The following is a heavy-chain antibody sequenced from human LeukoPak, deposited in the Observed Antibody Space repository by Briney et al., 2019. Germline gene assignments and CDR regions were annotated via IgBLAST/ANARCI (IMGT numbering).Heavy chain of an antibody. D-gene: IGHD3-10*01. Sequence: SETLSLTCAVYGGSFSGYYWSWIRQPPGKGLEWIGEINHSGSTNYNPSLKSRVTISVDTSKNQFSLKLSSVTAADTAVYYCARVVTVRGNWFDPWGQGTLVTVSS. V-gene: IGHV4-34*01. CDR2: INHSGST. CDR3: ARVVTVRGNWFDP. CDR1: GGSFSGYY. J-gene: IGHJ5*02.